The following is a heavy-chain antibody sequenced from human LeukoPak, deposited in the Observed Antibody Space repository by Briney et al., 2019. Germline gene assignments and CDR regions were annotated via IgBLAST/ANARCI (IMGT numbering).Heavy chain of an antibody. J-gene: IGHJ4*02. CDR3: VRENNFKIDY. CDR1: GFTVSSYV. V-gene: IGHV3-74*01. CDR2: INHDGSDI. Sequence: QPGGSLRLSCAVSGFTVSSYVMHWVRQAPGEGLVWVSRINHDGSDISYADSVKGRSTISRDNAKNTLCLQMNSLRVDDTAVYYCVRENNFKIDYWGQGTLVTVSS. D-gene: IGHD1/OR15-1a*01.